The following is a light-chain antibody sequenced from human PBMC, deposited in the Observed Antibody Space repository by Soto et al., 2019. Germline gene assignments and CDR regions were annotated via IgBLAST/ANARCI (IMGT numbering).Light chain of an antibody. Sequence: ENVLTQSPGTLSLSPGERATLSCRASQNVSSSYLAWYQQKPGQAPRLLIYGASTRATGIPARFSGSGSGTEFTLTISSLQSEDFAVYYCQQYNNWPPITFGQGTRLENK. CDR1: QNVSSSY. CDR3: QQYNNWPPIT. V-gene: IGKV3-15*01. CDR2: GAS. J-gene: IGKJ5*01.